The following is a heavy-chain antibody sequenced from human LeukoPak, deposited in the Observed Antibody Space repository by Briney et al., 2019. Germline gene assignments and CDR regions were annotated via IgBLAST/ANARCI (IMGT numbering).Heavy chain of an antibody. CDR2: IYYSGST. CDR1: GGSISSYY. Sequence: RTSETLSLTCTVSGGSISSYYWSWIRQPPGKGLEWIGYIYYSGSTNYNPSLKSRVTISVDTSKNQFSLKLSSVTAADTAVYYCARHIRATVVTNDAFDIWGQGTMVTVSS. J-gene: IGHJ3*02. D-gene: IGHD4-23*01. CDR3: ARHIRATVVTNDAFDI. V-gene: IGHV4-59*08.